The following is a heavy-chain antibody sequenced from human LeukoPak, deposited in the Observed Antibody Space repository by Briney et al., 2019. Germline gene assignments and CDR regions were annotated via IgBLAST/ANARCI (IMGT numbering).Heavy chain of an antibody. CDR2: IIPIFGIA. CDR1: GGTFISYA. J-gene: IGHJ4*02. V-gene: IGHV1-69*10. Sequence: ASVKVSCKASGGTFISYAISWVRQAPGQGLEWMGGIIPIFGIANYAQKFQGRVTITADKSTSTAYMELSSLRSEDTAVYYCASQASGNLKPVWGQGTLVTVSS. D-gene: IGHD4-23*01. CDR3: ASQASGNLKPV.